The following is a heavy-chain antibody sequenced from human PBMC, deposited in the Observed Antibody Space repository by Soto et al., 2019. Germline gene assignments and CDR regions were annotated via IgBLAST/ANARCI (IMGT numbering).Heavy chain of an antibody. Sequence: GGSLRLSCAASGFTFSSYAMSWVRQAPGKGLEWVSAISGSGGSTYYADSVKGRFTISRDNSKNTLYLQMNSLRAEDTAVYYCAKDRYSGYDSEGYFDYRGQGTLVTVSS. CDR3: AKDRYSGYDSEGYFDY. J-gene: IGHJ4*02. CDR2: ISGSGGST. D-gene: IGHD5-12*01. CDR1: GFTFSSYA. V-gene: IGHV3-23*01.